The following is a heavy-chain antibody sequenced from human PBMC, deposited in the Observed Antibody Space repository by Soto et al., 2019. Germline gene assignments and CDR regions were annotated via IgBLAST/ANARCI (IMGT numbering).Heavy chain of an antibody. CDR1: GFIFSNYA. V-gene: IGHV3-23*01. J-gene: IGHJ4*02. CDR2: ISGSGADT. D-gene: IGHD2-15*01. CDR3: AKDTGRGGGSVFDY. Sequence: GGSLRLSCAPSGFIFSNYAMSWVRQARGRGLEWVSAISGSGADTYYTESVKGRFTISRDNFKNTLYLQMNSLRAEDTAVYYCAKDTGRGGGSVFDYWGQGTLVTVSS.